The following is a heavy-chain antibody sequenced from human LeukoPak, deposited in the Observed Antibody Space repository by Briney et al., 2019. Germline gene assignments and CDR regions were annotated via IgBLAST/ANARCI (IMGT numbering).Heavy chain of an antibody. Sequence: ASVKVSCKASGGTFSSYAIGWVRQAPGQGLEWMGGIIPIFGTANYAQKFQGRVTITADESTSTAYMELSSLRSEDTAVYYCARVGNYYGSGSYYTYFDCWGQGTLVTVSS. J-gene: IGHJ4*02. V-gene: IGHV1-69*13. CDR1: GGTFSSYA. CDR2: IIPIFGTA. CDR3: ARVGNYYGSGSYYTYFDC. D-gene: IGHD3-10*01.